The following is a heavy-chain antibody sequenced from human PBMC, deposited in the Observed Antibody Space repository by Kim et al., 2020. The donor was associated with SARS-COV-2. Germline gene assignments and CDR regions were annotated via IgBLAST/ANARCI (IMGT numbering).Heavy chain of an antibody. Sequence: GGSLRLTCAASGFTFSDHCMYWGRQGPGKGLEWVGRTRNKANSYTTEYAASVKGSSITSRDDSKHSLYLQMNSLKTDDTAVYYGASDAYDWKDVRYYYY. CDR1: GFTFSDHC. CDR2: TRNKANSYTT. CDR3: ASDAYDWKDVRYYYY. D-gene: IGHD1-20*01. J-gene: IGHJ6*01. V-gene: IGHV3-72*01.